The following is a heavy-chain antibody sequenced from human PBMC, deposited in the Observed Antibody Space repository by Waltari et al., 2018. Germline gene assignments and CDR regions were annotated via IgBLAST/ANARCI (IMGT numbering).Heavy chain of an antibody. Sequence: QVQLQESGPGLVKPSETLSLTCAVSGYSISSGYYWGWIRQPPGKGREWIGSIYHSGSTYYNPSLKSRVTISVDTSISTAYMELSRLRSDDTAVYYCARAPLRGSGSYVPYYYGMDVWGQGTTVTVSS. J-gene: IGHJ6*02. V-gene: IGHV4-38-2*01. D-gene: IGHD3-10*01. CDR2: IYHSGST. CDR1: GYSISSGYY. CDR3: ARAPLRGSGSYVPYYYGMDV.